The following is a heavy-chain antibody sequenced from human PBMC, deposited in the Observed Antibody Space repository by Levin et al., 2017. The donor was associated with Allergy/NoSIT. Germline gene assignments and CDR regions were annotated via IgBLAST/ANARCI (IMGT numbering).Heavy chain of an antibody. D-gene: IGHD5/OR15-5a*01. CDR2: IFHSGST. Sequence: SETLSLTCTVSGGSIRNSRYYWGWIRQPPGKGLEWIGSIFHSGSTYYNPSLKSRVIVSVDTSKNQFSLKLTSVTAADTAVYYCAIHHSVYGEYFDYWGQGTLVTVSS. CDR1: GGSIRNSRYY. CDR3: AIHHSVYGEYFDY. J-gene: IGHJ4*02. V-gene: IGHV4-39*01.